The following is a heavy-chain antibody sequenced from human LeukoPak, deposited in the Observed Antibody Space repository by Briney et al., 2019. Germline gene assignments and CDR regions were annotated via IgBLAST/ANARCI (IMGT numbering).Heavy chain of an antibody. CDR2: IYYSGST. CDR3: ARRAAARRNWFDP. D-gene: IGHD6-13*01. CDR1: GGSISSSSYY. V-gene: IGHV4-39*07. Sequence: SETLSLTCTVSGGSISSSSYYWGWIRQPPGKGLEWIGSIYYSGSTYYNPSLKSRFTISVDTSKNQFSLKPSSVTAADTAVYYCARRAAARRNWFDPWGQGTLVTVSS. J-gene: IGHJ5*02.